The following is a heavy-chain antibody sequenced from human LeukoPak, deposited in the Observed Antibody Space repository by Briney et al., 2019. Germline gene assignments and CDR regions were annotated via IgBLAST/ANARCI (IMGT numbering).Heavy chain of an antibody. CDR1: GYIFTSYG. CDR2: ISVYNGNT. J-gene: IGHJ5*02. V-gene: IGHV1-18*01. D-gene: IGHD2-2*01. Sequence: ASVKVSCKASGYIFTSYGISWVRQAPGQGLEWMGWISVYNGNTNYPQRLQGRVTMTTDTSTTTAYMELRSLRFDDTAVYYCARGIVVVPAAMESWFDPWGQGTLVTVSS. CDR3: ARGIVVVPAAMESWFDP.